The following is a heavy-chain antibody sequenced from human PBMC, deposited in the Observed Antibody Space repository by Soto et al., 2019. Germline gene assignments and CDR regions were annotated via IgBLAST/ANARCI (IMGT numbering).Heavy chain of an antibody. D-gene: IGHD3-3*01. J-gene: IGHJ3*02. CDR1: GFTFSSYG. V-gene: IGHV3-33*01. CDR2: IWYDGSNK. CDR3: ARDSPHQEIFGEVDAFDI. Sequence: GGSLRLSCAASGFTFSSYGMHWVRQAPGKGLEWVAVIWYDGSNKYYADSVKGRFTISRDNSKNTLYLQMNSLRAEDTAVYYCARDSPHQEIFGEVDAFDIWGQGTMVTVSS.